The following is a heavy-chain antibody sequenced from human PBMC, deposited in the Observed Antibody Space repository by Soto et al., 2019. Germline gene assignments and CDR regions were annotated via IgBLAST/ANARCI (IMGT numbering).Heavy chain of an antibody. CDR1: GGAISEYY. V-gene: IGHV4-59*01. J-gene: IGHJ5*02. CDR3: AREEAFYDILTGYYYGNWFDP. Sequence: SETLSLTCTLSGGAISEYYWSWIRQSPEKGLEWIGYIFYSGSTNYNPSLRSRVTISVDTSKNQFSLKLSSVTAADTAVYYCAREEAFYDILTGYYYGNWFDPWGQGTLVTVSS. D-gene: IGHD3-9*01. CDR2: IFYSGST.